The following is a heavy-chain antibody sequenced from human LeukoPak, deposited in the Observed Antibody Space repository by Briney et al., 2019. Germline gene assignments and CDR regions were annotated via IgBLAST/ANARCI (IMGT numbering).Heavy chain of an antibody. CDR1: GFTFSSYA. Sequence: GGSLRLSCAASGFTFSSYAMHWVRQAPGKGLEWVAVISYDGSNKYYADSVKGRFAISRDNSKNTLYLQMNSLRAEDTAVYYCARDRSIRGSDTAMVYGMDVWGQGTTVTVSS. J-gene: IGHJ6*02. D-gene: IGHD5-18*01. V-gene: IGHV3-30*09. CDR3: ARDRSIRGSDTAMVYGMDV. CDR2: ISYDGSNK.